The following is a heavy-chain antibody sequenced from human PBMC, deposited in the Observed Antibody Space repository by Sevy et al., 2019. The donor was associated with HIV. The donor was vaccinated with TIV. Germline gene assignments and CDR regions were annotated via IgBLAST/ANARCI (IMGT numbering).Heavy chain of an antibody. CDR2: IIPIFGTA. CDR1: GGTFSSYA. J-gene: IGHJ4*02. CDR3: ARGGFTMVRGIPKFYFDY. Sequence: ASVKVSCKASGGTFSSYAISWVRQAPGQGLEWMGGIIPIFGTANYAQKFQGRVTITADESTSTAYMELSSLRSEDTVVQYCARGGFTMVRGIPKFYFDYWGQGTLVTVSS. V-gene: IGHV1-69*13. D-gene: IGHD3-10*01.